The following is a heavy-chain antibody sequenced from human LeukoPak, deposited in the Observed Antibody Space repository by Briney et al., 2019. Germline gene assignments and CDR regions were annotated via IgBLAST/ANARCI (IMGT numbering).Heavy chain of an antibody. CDR2: ISGSGGNT. CDR3: ATYSSGWYRGPYWYFDL. Sequence: PGGSLRLSCAASGLTFSSYGMNWVRQAPGKGLEWVSAISGSGGNTYYADSVKGRFTISRDNSKNTLYLQMNSLRAEDTAVYYCATYSSGWYRGPYWYFDLWGRGTLVTVSS. V-gene: IGHV3-23*01. CDR1: GLTFSSYG. D-gene: IGHD6-19*01. J-gene: IGHJ2*01.